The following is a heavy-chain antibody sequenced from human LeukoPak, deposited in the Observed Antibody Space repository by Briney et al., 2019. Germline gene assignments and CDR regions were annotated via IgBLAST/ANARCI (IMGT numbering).Heavy chain of an antibody. CDR1: GYTFTSYA. CDR3: AGATGYGGAFYYYGMDV. CDR2: INTNTGSP. D-gene: IGHD4-23*01. Sequence: ASVKVSCKASGYTFTSYAMNWVRQAPGQGLEWMGWINTNTGSPTYAQGFTGRFVFSLDTSVSTAYLQISSLKAEDTAVYYCAGATGYGGAFYYYGMDVWGQGTTVTVSS. V-gene: IGHV7-4-1*02. J-gene: IGHJ6*02.